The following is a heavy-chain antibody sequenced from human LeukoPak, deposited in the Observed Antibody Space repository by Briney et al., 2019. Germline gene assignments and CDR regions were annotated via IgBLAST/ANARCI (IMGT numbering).Heavy chain of an antibody. CDR1: GYTFSNYG. V-gene: IGHV1-18*01. Sequence: ASVKVSCKASGYTFSNYGVTWVRQAPGQGLEWMGWISAYNGNTNYAQKLQGRVTMTTDTSTSTAYMELRSLRSDDTAVYCCARDSIAVAGTGGIFDSWGQGTLVTVSS. D-gene: IGHD6-19*01. J-gene: IGHJ4*02. CDR2: ISAYNGNT. CDR3: ARDSIAVAGTGGIFDS.